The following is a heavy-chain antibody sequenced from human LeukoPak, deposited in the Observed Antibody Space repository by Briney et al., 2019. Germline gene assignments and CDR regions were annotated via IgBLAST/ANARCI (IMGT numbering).Heavy chain of an antibody. CDR1: GGTFSSYA. CDR2: INTNTGNP. D-gene: IGHD3-10*01. V-gene: IGHV7-4-1*02. J-gene: IGHJ4*02. Sequence: GASVKVSCKASGGTFSSYAISWVRQAPGQGLEWMGWINTNTGNPTYAQGFTGRFVFSLDTSVSTAYLQISSLKAEDTAVYYCARGPRYYGSGSYYFDYWGQGTLVTVSS. CDR3: ARGPRYYGSGSYYFDY.